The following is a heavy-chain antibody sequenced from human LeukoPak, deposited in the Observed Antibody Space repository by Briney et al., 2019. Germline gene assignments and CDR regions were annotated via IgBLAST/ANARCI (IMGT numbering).Heavy chain of an antibody. CDR2: INPSGGST. D-gene: IGHD6-6*01. CDR1: GYTFTSYY. J-gene: IGHJ4*02. CDR3: ARDRRSSYSGSSDRPGYFDY. V-gene: IGHV1-46*01. Sequence: ASVKVSCKASGYTFTSYYMHWVRQAPGQGLEWMGIINPSGGSTSYAQKFQGRVTMTRDMSTSTVYMELSSLRSEDTAVYYCARDRRSSYSGSSDRPGYFDYWGQGTLVTVSS.